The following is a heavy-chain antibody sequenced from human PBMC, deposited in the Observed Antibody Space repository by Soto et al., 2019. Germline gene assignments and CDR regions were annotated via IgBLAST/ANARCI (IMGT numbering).Heavy chain of an antibody. D-gene: IGHD2-2*03. CDR1: GFSLSTGAVG. CDR3: AHGRSVGSTYYFEY. V-gene: IGHV2-5*01. J-gene: IGHJ4*02. Sequence: QITLKESGPTLVKPTQTLSLTCTFSGFSLSTGAVGVGWTRQPPGEALEWLALVYYNDDIRYSPALKDRLTIPKDTSKNQVVPTLTNMDLVDTATYFCAHGRSVGSTYYFEYWGQGTLVTVSS. CDR2: VYYNDDI.